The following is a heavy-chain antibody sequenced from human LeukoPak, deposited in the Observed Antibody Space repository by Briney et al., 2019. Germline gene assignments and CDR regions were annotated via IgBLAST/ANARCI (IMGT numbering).Heavy chain of an antibody. CDR2: IKSKTDGGTT. J-gene: IGHJ3*02. V-gene: IGHV3-15*01. D-gene: IGHD6-19*01. CDR3: TTAQSDDAFDI. CDR1: GFTFSNAW. Sequence: GGSLRLSCAASGFTFSNAWMSWVRQAPGKGLEWVGRIKSKTDGGTTDYAAPVKGRFTISREDSKNTLYLQMNSLKTEDTAVYYCTTAQSDDAFDIWGQGTMVTVSS.